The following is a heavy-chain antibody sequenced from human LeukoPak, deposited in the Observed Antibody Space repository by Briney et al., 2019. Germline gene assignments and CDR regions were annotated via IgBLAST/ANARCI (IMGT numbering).Heavy chain of an antibody. CDR2: IYTSGST. V-gene: IGHV4-61*02. D-gene: IGHD6-19*01. Sequence: RASQTLSLTCTVSGGSISSGSYYWSWIRQPAGKGLEWIGRIYTSGSTNYNPSLKSRVTISVDTSKNQFSLKLSSVTAADTAVYYCARDHAGIAVGFDYWGQGTLVTVSS. CDR1: GGSISSGSYY. J-gene: IGHJ4*02. CDR3: ARDHAGIAVGFDY.